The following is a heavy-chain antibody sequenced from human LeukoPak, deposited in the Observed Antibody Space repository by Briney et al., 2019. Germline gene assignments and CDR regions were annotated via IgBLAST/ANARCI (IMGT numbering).Heavy chain of an antibody. V-gene: IGHV1-69*04. CDR1: GGTFSSYA. Sequence: SVKVSCKASGGTFSSYAISWVRQAPGQGLEWMGRIIPILGIANYAQKFQGRVTITADKSTSTAYMELSSPRSEDTAVYYCARGINPMGQIDYWGQGTLVTVSS. J-gene: IGHJ4*02. CDR3: ARGINPMGQIDY. D-gene: IGHD3-10*01. CDR2: IIPILGIA.